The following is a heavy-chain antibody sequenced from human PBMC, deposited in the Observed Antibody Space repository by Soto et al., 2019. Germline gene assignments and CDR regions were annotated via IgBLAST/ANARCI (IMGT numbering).Heavy chain of an antibody. J-gene: IGHJ6*02. CDR1: GFTFDDYA. CDR2: ISWNSGSI. CDR3: ERAPAYYYDSSGYYPSAGTIYYYYYGMDV. Sequence: SLRLSCAASGFTFDDYAMRWVRQAPGKGLEWVSGISWNSGSIGYADSVKGRFTISRDNSKNTLYLQMNSLRAEDTAVYYCERAPAYYYDSSGYYPSAGTIYYYYYGMDVWGQGTTVTVSS. D-gene: IGHD3-22*01. V-gene: IGHV3-9*01.